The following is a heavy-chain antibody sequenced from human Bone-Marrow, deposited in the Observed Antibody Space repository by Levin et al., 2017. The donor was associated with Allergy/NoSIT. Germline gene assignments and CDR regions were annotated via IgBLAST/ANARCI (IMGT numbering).Heavy chain of an antibody. D-gene: IGHD2-8*01. CDR3: ARQDILQIYDTNNYPPLDP. CDR1: RGSLSSTY. J-gene: IGHJ5*02. CDR2: IHTRGTA. V-gene: IGHV4-4*07. Sequence: SQTLSLTCSLSRGSLSSTYWTWLRQPAGKGLEWIGRIHTRGTANYNPSLKSRVTMSVDTSRNQFSLSLTSVTAADTAIYYCARQDILQIYDTNNYPPLDPWGQGILVTVSS.